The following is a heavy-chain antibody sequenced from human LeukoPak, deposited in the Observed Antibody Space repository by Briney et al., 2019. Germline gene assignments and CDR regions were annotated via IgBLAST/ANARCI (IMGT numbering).Heavy chain of an antibody. Sequence: SETLSLTCTVSGGSISRDGYYWSWIRQPAGKGLEWIGQIYSSGNTNYNPSLKNRVTISVDTSRNQFFLNLRSVTAVDRAIYYCVRDPSAMVFDYWGQGILVTVSS. D-gene: IGHD3-10*01. V-gene: IGHV4-61*09. CDR2: IYSSGNT. J-gene: IGHJ4*02. CDR3: VRDPSAMVFDY. CDR1: GGSISRDGYY.